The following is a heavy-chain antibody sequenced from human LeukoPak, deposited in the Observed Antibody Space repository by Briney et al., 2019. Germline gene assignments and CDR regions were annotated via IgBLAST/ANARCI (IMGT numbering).Heavy chain of an antibody. Sequence: GGSLRLSCAASGFTFSSYAMSWVRQAPGKGLEWVSAISGSGGGTYYADSVKGRFTISRDNSKNTLYLQMNSLRAEDTAVYYCAKVPVRIAAAGRFDYWGQGTLVTVSS. CDR3: AKVPVRIAAAGRFDY. V-gene: IGHV3-23*01. J-gene: IGHJ4*02. CDR1: GFTFSSYA. D-gene: IGHD6-13*01. CDR2: ISGSGGGT.